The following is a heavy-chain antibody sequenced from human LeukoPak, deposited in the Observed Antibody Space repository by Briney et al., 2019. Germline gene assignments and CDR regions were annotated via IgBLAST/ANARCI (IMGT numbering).Heavy chain of an antibody. D-gene: IGHD3-10*01. CDR2: IYRSGNT. V-gene: IGHV3-53*01. CDR1: GFTVSSNH. CDR3: ARNRGDNAPYWYFDL. J-gene: IGHJ2*01. Sequence: PGGSLRLSCTASGFTVSSNHMTWVRPAPGKGLEWVSLIYRSGNTYYEDSVKGRFTVSRDISKNTVSLQMNSLKADDTAIYHCARNRGDNAPYWYFDLWGRGTLVTVSS.